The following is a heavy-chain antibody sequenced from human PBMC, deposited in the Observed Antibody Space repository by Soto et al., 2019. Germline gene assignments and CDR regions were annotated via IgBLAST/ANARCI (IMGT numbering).Heavy chain of an antibody. CDR3: ASSIVATEDGLDY. J-gene: IGHJ4*02. D-gene: IGHD5-12*01. V-gene: IGHV4-59*01. Sequence: SETLSLTCTVSGGSISSYYWSWIRQPPGKGLEWIGYIYYSGSTNYNPSLKSRVTISVDTSKNQFSLKLSSVTAADTAVYYCASSIVATEDGLDYWGQGTLVTVSS. CDR1: GGSISSYY. CDR2: IYYSGST.